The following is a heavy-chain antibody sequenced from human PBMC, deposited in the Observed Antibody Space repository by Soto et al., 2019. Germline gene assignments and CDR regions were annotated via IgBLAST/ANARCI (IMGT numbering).Heavy chain of an antibody. V-gene: IGHV1-69*01. CDR3: ARRPRGAAAGPGVLGYYGMDV. CDR2: IIPIFGTA. CDR1: GGTFSSYA. Sequence: QVQLVQSGAEVKKPGSSVKVSCKASGGTFSSYAISWVRQAPGQGLEWMGGIIPIFGTANYAQKFQGRVTITADESTSTAYMELSSLRSEDTAVYYCARRPRGAAAGPGVLGYYGMDVWGQGTTVTVSS. J-gene: IGHJ6*02. D-gene: IGHD6-13*01.